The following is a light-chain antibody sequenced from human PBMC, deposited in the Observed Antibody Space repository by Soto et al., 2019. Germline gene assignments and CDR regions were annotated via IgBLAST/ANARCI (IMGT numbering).Light chain of an antibody. V-gene: IGLV2-14*01. Sequence: QSVLTQPASVSGSPGQSITLSCTGTGSDVGGYNYVSWYQQHPGKAPKLIIFEVSNRPSGVSNRFSASKSGNTASLTISGLQADDEAVYYCSSYASSTGWVFGGGTKVT. CDR3: SSYASSTGWV. CDR1: GSDVGGYNY. CDR2: EVS. J-gene: IGLJ3*02.